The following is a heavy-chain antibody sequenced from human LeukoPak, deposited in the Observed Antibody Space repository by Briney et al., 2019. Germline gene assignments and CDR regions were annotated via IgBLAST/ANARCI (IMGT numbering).Heavy chain of an antibody. CDR1: GYTFTSYA. V-gene: IGHV7-4-1*02. D-gene: IGHD1-26*01. J-gene: IGHJ3*02. CDR2: INTNTGNP. Sequence: AASVKVSCKASGYTFTSYAMNWVRQAPGQGLEWMGWINTNTGNPTYAQGFTGRFVFSLDTSVSTAYLQISSLKAEDTAVYYCAMGGELGAFDIWGQGTMVTVSS. CDR3: AMGGELGAFDI.